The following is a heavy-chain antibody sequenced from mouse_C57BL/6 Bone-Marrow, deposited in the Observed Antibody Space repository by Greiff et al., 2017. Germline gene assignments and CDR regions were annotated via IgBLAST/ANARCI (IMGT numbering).Heavy chain of an antibody. CDR3: ARHGNPWFAY. V-gene: IGHV5-17*01. Sequence: VQLKQSGGGLVKPGGSLKLSCAASGFTFSDYGMHWVRQAPEKGLEWVAYISSGSSTIYYADTVKGRFTISRDNAKNTLFLQMTSLRSEDTAMYYCARHGNPWFAYWGQGTLVTVSA. CDR1: GFTFSDYG. CDR2: ISSGSSTI. D-gene: IGHD2-1*01. J-gene: IGHJ3*01.